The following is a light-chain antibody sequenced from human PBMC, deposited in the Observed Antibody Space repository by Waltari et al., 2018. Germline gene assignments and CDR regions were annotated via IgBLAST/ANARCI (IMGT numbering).Light chain of an antibody. CDR2: GAS. CDR1: QSVSRT. J-gene: IGKJ1*01. Sequence: EIVLTQSPGILSLSPGERATLSCRASQSVSRTLAWYQQKPGQAPSLLIYGASTRATGLPDRFSGGGSGTDFSLTISRLEPEDFAVYYCQHYVRLPATFGQGTKVEIK. V-gene: IGKV3-20*01. CDR3: QHYVRLPAT.